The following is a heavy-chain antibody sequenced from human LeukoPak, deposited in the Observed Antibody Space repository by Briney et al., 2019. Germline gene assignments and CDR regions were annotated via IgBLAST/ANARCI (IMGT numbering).Heavy chain of an antibody. V-gene: IGHV2-70*11. CDR3: ARSGTTLSFNY. D-gene: IGHD4-11*01. CDR1: GGSISNYYW. Sequence: TLSLTCTVSGGSISNYYWSWIRQPPGKALEWLARIDWDDDKYYSTSLKTRLTISKDTSKNQVVLTMTDMDPVDTATYFCARSGTTLSFNYWGQGTLVTVSS. J-gene: IGHJ4*02. CDR2: IDWDDDK.